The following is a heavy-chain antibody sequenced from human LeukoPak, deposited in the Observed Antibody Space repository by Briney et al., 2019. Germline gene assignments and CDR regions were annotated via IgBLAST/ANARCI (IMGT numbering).Heavy chain of an antibody. CDR1: GFSFDDYD. D-gene: IGHD5-12*01. Sequence: GGSLRLSCAASGFSFDDYDMHWVRQAPGKGLEWVSGIRWKSGASDYADSVRGRFTISKDNAKNSLYLQLNSLRVEDTALYYCAKVMGGYGGGFDHWGQGTLVIVSS. CDR2: IRWKSGAS. CDR3: AKVMGGYGGGFDH. J-gene: IGHJ4*02. V-gene: IGHV3-9*01.